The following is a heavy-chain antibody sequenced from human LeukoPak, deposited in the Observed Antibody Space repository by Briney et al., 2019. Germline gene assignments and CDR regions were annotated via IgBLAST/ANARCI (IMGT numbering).Heavy chain of an antibody. D-gene: IGHD3-10*01. CDR1: GFTFDDFV. CDR2: ISGSGGST. J-gene: IGHJ4*02. CDR3: AKDLRILLWFGELPTLFDY. V-gene: IGHV3-23*01. Sequence: GGSLRLSCAASGFTFDDFVMSWVRQAPGKGLEWVSAISGSGGSTYYADSVKGRFTISRDNSKNTLYLQMNSLRAEDTAVYYCAKDLRILLWFGELPTLFDYWGQGTLVTVSS.